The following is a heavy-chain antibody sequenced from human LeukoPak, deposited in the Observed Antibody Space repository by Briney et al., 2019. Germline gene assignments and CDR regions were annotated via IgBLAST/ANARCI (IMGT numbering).Heavy chain of an antibody. CDR1: GGTFISYA. J-gene: IGHJ3*02. V-gene: IGHV1-69*05. CDR3: ARDPDYYDRSGYYLVDAFDI. D-gene: IGHD3-22*01. Sequence: SVKVSCKASGGTFISYAISWVRQAPGQGLEWMGRIIPIFGTANYAQKFQGRVTITTDESTSTAYMELSRLRSEDTAVYYCARDPDYYDRSGYYLVDAFDIWGQGTMVTVSS. CDR2: IIPIFGTA.